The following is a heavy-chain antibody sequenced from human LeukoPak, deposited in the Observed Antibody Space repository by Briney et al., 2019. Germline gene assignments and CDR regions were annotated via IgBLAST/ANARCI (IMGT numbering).Heavy chain of an antibody. CDR1: GGSISSYY. Sequence: SETLSLTCTVSGGSISSYYWSWIRQPPGKGPEWIGYIYYSGSTNYNPSLKSRVTISVDTSKNQFSLKLSSVTAADTAVYYCARDSAAAGDYYGMDVWGQGTTVTVSS. J-gene: IGHJ6*02. CDR2: IYYSGST. D-gene: IGHD6-13*01. V-gene: IGHV4-59*01. CDR3: ARDSAAAGDYYGMDV.